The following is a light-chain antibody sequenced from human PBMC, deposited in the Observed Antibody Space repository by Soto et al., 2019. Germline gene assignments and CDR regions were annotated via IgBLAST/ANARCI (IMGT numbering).Light chain of an antibody. V-gene: IGLV2-8*01. Sequence: QSALTQPPSASGSPGQSVTISCTGTSSDVGAYNYVSWYQQHPGKAPKVMIFEVSKRPSGVPDRFSGSKSGNTASPTVSGLQAEDEADYYCSSFAGSNEVVFGGGTKLTVL. CDR1: SSDVGAYNY. J-gene: IGLJ3*02. CDR3: SSFAGSNEVV. CDR2: EVS.